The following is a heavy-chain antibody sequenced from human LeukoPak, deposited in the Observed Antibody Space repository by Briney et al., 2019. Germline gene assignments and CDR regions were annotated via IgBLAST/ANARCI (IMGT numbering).Heavy chain of an antibody. CDR3: ARGPAAYMKRDNNWFDP. D-gene: IGHD2-2*02. CDR1: GGSSS. Sequence: ASVKVSCKAFGGSSSISWVRQAPGQGLEWMGGIIPIFGTANYAQKFQGRVTITADESTSTAYMELSSLRSEDTAIYYCARGPAAYMKRDNNWFDPWGQGTLVTVSS. J-gene: IGHJ5*02. V-gene: IGHV1-69*13. CDR2: IIPIFGTA.